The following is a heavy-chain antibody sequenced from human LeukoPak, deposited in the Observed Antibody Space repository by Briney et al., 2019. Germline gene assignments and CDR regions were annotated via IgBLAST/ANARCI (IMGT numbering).Heavy chain of an antibody. CDR3: ARGGFAGTLDY. J-gene: IGHJ4*02. D-gene: IGHD1-1*01. CDR1: GFTFSSYA. Sequence: GGSLRLSSAASGFTFSSYAMHWVRQAPGKGLEYVSAISSNGGSTYYADSVKGRFTISRDNSKNTLYLQMGSLRAEDMAVYYCARGGFAGTLDYWGQGTLVTVSS. V-gene: IGHV3-64*02. CDR2: ISSNGGST.